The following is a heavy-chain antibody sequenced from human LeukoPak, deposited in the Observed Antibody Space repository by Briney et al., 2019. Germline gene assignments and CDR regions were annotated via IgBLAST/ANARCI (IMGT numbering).Heavy chain of an antibody. CDR3: ATGRIQLWYAY. J-gene: IGHJ4*01. CDR2: LDSGGSA. D-gene: IGHD5-18*01. CDR1: GFTLSSNY. V-gene: IGHV3-53*01. Sequence: GSLRLSCAASGFTLSSNYMSWVRQAPGEGQEWVSLLDSGGSAFYADSMKGRFTISRDNSKNTLYLQMNSLRVEGTAVYYCATGRIQLWYAYWGHGTLVTVSS.